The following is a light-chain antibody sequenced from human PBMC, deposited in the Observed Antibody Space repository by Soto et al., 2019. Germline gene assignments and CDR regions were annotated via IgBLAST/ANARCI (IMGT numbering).Light chain of an antibody. CDR3: SSYTSSTTYTYV. CDR2: EVS. J-gene: IGLJ1*01. Sequence: QSVLTQPASESGSPGQSITISCTGSSSDVGTYNYVSWFQQHPGKAPKLMIYEVSNRPSGVSNRFSGSKSGNTASLTISGLQAEDEADYYCSSYTSSTTYTYVFGTGTKLTVL. V-gene: IGLV2-14*01. CDR1: SSDVGTYNY.